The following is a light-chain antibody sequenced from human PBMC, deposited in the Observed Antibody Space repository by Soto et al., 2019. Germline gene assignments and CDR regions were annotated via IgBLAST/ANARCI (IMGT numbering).Light chain of an antibody. CDR3: QQYGSSFIT. J-gene: IGKJ5*01. V-gene: IGKV3-20*01. CDR1: QSVNNNY. CDR2: AAS. Sequence: EIVLTQSPGTLSLSPGERATLSCRASQSVNNNYLAWHQQKPGQAPRLLILAASSRATGIPDRFSGSGSGTDFTLTISRVEPEDFAVYYCQQYGSSFITFGQGTRLEIK.